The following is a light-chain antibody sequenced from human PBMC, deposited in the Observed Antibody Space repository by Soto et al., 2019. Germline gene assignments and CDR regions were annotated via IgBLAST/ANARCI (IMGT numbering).Light chain of an antibody. CDR1: SGSIASSY. CDR3: QSYDSSNPVV. CDR2: EDN. Sequence: NFMLTQPHSVSESPGKTVTISCTRSSGSIASSYVQWYQQRPGSSPTTVIYEDNQRPSGVPDRFSGSIDSSSNSASLTISELKIEDEAAYYCQSYDSSNPVVFGGGTKLTVL. J-gene: IGLJ2*01. V-gene: IGLV6-57*01.